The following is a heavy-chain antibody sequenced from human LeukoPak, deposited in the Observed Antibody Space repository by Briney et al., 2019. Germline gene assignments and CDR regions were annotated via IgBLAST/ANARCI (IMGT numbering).Heavy chain of an antibody. J-gene: IGHJ3*01. Sequence: SETLSLTCAVYGASFSGYYWSWIRQTPGKGLEWIGEINHSGSISYNPSLKSRITISVDTCKSQFSLELRSANAADTAVYYCAKVYSSSSRDSFDVWGQGTMVTVSS. D-gene: IGHD6-6*01. V-gene: IGHV4-34*01. CDR3: AKVYSSSSRDSFDV. CDR2: INHSGSI. CDR1: GASFSGYY.